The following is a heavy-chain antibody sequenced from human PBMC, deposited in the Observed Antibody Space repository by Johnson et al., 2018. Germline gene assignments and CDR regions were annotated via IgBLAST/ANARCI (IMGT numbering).Heavy chain of an antibody. CDR1: GFTFSSYG. J-gene: IGHJ4*02. Sequence: QVQLVQSGGGVVQPGRSLRLSCAASGFTFSSYGMHWVRQAPGKGLEWVAVISYDGSNKYYADSVKGRVTISRDNSKNTLYLQMNSLRAEDTAVYYCASSYYGSGSYPIDYWGQGTLVTVTS. CDR2: ISYDGSNK. CDR3: ASSYYGSGSYPIDY. V-gene: IGHV3-30*03. D-gene: IGHD3-10*01.